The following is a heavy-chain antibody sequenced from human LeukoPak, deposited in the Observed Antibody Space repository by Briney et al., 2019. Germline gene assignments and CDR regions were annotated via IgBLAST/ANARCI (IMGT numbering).Heavy chain of an antibody. CDR2: ISWNSGSI. CDR1: GFTFDDYA. D-gene: IGHD1-26*01. J-gene: IGHJ4*02. CDR3: AKDHGSH. V-gene: IGHV3-9*01. Sequence: GGSLRLSCAASGFTFDDYAMHWVQQAPGKGLEWVSGISWNSGSIGYADSVKGRFTISRDNAKNSLYLQMNSLRAEDTALYYCAKDHGSHWGQGTLVTVYS.